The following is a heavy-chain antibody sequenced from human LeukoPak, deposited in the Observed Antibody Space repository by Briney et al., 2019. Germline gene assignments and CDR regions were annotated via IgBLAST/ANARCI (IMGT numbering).Heavy chain of an antibody. D-gene: IGHD3-3*01. V-gene: IGHV1-69*13. J-gene: IGHJ5*02. Sequence: ASVKVSCKASGGTFSSYAISWVRQAPGQGLEWMGGIIPIFGTANYAQKFQGRVTITADESTSTAYMELSSLRSDDTAVYYCARDRPRTYYDFWSGYYKGGNWFDPWGQGTLVTVSS. CDR1: GGTFSSYA. CDR3: ARDRPRTYYDFWSGYYKGGNWFDP. CDR2: IIPIFGTA.